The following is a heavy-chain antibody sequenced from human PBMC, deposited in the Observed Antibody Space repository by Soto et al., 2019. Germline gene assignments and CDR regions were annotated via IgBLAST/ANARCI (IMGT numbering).Heavy chain of an antibody. CDR3: ARGMAIYSSMVGGMGY. CDR1: GFTFSSYA. D-gene: IGHD5-18*01. Sequence: QVQLVESGGGVVQPGRSLRLSCAASGFTFSSYAMHWVRQAPGKGLEWVAVISYDGSNKYYADSVKGRFTISRDNSNNTLYLQMNRLRAEDTAVYYCARGMAIYSSMVGGMGYWGQGTLVTVSS. V-gene: IGHV3-30-3*01. J-gene: IGHJ4*02. CDR2: ISYDGSNK.